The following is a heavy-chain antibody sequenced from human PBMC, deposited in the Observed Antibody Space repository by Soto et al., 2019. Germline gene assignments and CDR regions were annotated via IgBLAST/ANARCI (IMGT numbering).Heavy chain of an antibody. D-gene: IGHD2-8*02. CDR1: GGSFSGYY. V-gene: IGHV4-34*01. CDR3: ARDQITGLLDY. J-gene: IGHJ4*02. Sequence: QVQLQQWGAGLLKPSETLSLTCAVYGGSFSGYYWTWIRQPPGTGLEWIGEINHSGSTNYNPSLTRRTATSADTSNNKSSLKRTSATAADTAVYYCARDQITGLLDYWGQGTLVTVSS. CDR2: INHSGST.